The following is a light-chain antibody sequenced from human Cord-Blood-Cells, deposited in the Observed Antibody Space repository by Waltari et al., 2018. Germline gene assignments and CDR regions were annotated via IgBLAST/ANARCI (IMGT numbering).Light chain of an antibody. CDR3: QAWDSSTAV. J-gene: IGLJ2*01. V-gene: IGLV3-1*01. CDR1: KLGDKY. Sequence: SYELHKPPSVSVSPGQTASITCSGDKLGDKYACWYQQKPGQSPVLVIYQESKRPSGVPELLSGSNSWNTATLTISGTQAMDEADYYCQAWDSSTAVFAGGTKLTVL. CDR2: QES.